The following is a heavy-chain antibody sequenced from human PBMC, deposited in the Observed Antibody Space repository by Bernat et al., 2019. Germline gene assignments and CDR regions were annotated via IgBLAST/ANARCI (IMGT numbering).Heavy chain of an antibody. CDR3: ARDREILTGYYKGMDV. Sequence: QVQLQESGPGLVKPSETLSLTCTVSGGSISSYYWSWIRQPPGKRLEWIGYIYYSGSTNYNPSLKSRVTISVDTSKNEFSLKLSSVTAADTAVYYCARDREILTGYYKGMDVWGKGTTVTVSS. CDR2: IYYSGST. D-gene: IGHD3-9*01. J-gene: IGHJ6*03. CDR1: GGSISSYY. V-gene: IGHV4-59*01.